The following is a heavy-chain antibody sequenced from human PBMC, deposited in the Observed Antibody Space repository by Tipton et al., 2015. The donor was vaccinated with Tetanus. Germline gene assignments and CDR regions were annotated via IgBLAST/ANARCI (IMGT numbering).Heavy chain of an antibody. CDR2: TYYSGST. D-gene: IGHD3-9*01. J-gene: IGHJ6*02. CDR1: GGSISSGDYY. V-gene: IGHV4-30-4*01. Sequence: TLSLTCTVSGGSISSGDYYWSWLRQPPGKGLEWIGYTYYSGSTYYNPSLKSRITISVHTSKYQFSLNLSSVTAADTAVYYCARANYYDVLTGSLFYYGLNVWGRGTTVTVSS. CDR3: ARANYYDVLTGSLFYYGLNV.